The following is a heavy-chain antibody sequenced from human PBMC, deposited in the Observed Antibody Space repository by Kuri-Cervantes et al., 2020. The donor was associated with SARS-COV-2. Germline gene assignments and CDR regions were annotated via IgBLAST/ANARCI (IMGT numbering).Heavy chain of an antibody. D-gene: IGHD4-11*01. CDR2: MNPNSGNT. J-gene: IGHJ6*02. Sequence: ASVQVSCKASGYTFTSYDINWVRQATGQGLEWMGWMNPNSGNTGYAQKFQGRVTMTRNTSISTAYMELSSLRSEDTAVYYCARESDSNYAINYYYGMDVWGQGTTVTVSS. CDR3: ARESDSNYAINYYYGMDV. V-gene: IGHV1-8*01. CDR1: GYTFTSYD.